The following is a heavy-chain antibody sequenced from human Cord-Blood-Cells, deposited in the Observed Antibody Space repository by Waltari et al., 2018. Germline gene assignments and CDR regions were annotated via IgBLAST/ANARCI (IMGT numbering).Heavy chain of an antibody. CDR1: GFTFSSYW. Sequence: EVQLVESGGGLVQPGGSLRLSCAASGFTFSSYWMSWVRRAPGKGLEWVANIKQDGSEKYYVDSVKGRFTISRDNAKNSLYLQMNSLRAEDTAVYYCARVYFDWLSGILYFDWGQGTLVTVSS. CDR3: ARVYFDWLSGILYFD. J-gene: IGHJ4*02. CDR2: IKQDGSEK. D-gene: IGHD3-9*01. V-gene: IGHV3-7*01.